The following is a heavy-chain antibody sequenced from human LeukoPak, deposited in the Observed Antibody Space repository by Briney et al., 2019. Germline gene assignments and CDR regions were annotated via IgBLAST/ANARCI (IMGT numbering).Heavy chain of an antibody. CDR3: AKRSGYTTGWFFDF. Sequence: PGGCLRLSCAASGFSFSSYAMSWVRQAPGKGLEWVSSISGSGDNTYYAESVKGRFTISRDNSKNTLFLQMNSLRAEDTAVFYCAKRSGYTTGWFFDFWGQGTLVTVSS. CDR2: ISGSGDNT. V-gene: IGHV3-23*01. CDR1: GFSFSSYA. J-gene: IGHJ4*02. D-gene: IGHD6-19*01.